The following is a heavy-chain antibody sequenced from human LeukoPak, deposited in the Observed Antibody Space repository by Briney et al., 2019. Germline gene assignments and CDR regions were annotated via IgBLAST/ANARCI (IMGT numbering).Heavy chain of an antibody. CDR3: ARSVGIAVAAKSWFDP. J-gene: IGHJ5*02. CDR1: GGSISSYY. D-gene: IGHD6-19*01. CDR2: IYYSERT. V-gene: IGHV4-59*01. Sequence: SETLSLTCTVSGGSISSYYWSWIRQPPGKGLEGSGYIYYSERTNYNPSLKRRVTISAATPKNQFPLQLSSVSAADAAVYYCARSVGIAVAAKSWFDPWGQRTLVTVSS.